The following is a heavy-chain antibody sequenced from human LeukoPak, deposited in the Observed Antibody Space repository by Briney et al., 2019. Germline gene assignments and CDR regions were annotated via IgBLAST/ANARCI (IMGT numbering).Heavy chain of an antibody. CDR3: AKERQDYYDNCGYFDFDY. D-gene: IGHD3-22*01. J-gene: IGHJ4*02. CDR2: ISSDGTNK. CDR1: GFTFNNYG. V-gene: IGHV3-30*18. Sequence: GGSLRLSCAASGFTFNNYGMHWVRQAPGKGLEWVAIISSDGTNKYSADSVKGRFTISRDNSKNTLYLQMNSLRTEDTAVYYCAKERQDYYDNCGYFDFDYWGQGTLVTVSS.